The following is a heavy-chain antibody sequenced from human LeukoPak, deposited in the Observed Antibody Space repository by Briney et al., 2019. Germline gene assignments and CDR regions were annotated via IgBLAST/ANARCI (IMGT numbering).Heavy chain of an antibody. J-gene: IGHJ4*02. CDR2: INPNSGGT. D-gene: IGHD5-18*01. Sequence: ASVKVSCKASGYSFTGSYMHWVRQAPGQGLEWMGWINPNSGGTNYAQKFQGRVTMTRDTSISTAYMELSRMRSDDTAVYYCARGAAMVAHFDYWGQGTLVTVSS. CDR3: ARGAAMVAHFDY. V-gene: IGHV1-2*02. CDR1: GYSFTGSY.